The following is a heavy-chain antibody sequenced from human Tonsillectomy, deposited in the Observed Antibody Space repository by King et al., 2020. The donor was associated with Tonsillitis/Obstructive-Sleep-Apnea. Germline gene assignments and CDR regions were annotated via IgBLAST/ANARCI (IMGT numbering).Heavy chain of an antibody. CDR3: GPPHAPPHYGGKNRADAFDI. D-gene: IGHD4-23*01. V-gene: IGHV4-39*01. CDR2: IYYSGST. CDR1: GGSISSSSYY. J-gene: IGHJ3*02. Sequence: LQLQESGPGLVKPSETLSLTCTVSGGSISSSSYYWGWIRQPPGKGLEWIGSIYYSGSTYYNPSLKSRVTISVDTSKNQFSLKLSSVTAADTALYDCGPPHAPPHYGGKNRADAFDIWGQGTMVTVSS.